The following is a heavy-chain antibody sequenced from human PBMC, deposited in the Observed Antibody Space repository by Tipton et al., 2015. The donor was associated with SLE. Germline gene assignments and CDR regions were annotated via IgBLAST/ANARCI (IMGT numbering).Heavy chain of an antibody. J-gene: IGHJ3*02. CDR3: TTPELRGFGRLGAFDI. Sequence: SLRLSCAASGFTFSNAWMSWVRQAPGKGLEWVGRIKSKTDGGTTDYTAPVKGRFTISRDDSKNTLYLQMNSLKTEDKGVYYCTTPELRGFGRLGAFDIWGQGTMVTVSS. V-gene: IGHV3-15*01. CDR2: IKSKTDGGTT. CDR1: GFTFSNAW. D-gene: IGHD1-14*01.